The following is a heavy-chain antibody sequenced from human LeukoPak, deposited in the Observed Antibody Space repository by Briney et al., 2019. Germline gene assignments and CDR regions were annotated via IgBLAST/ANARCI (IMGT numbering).Heavy chain of an antibody. CDR3: TSVYENSSSSPAFDY. CDR2: ISAYNGNT. Sequence: SVKDSCKPSGYTPTTYGISWVRQTPGQGLEWMGWISAYNGNTNYAQKLQGRVTMTTDTSPSTAYMELRSLRSDDTAVYYCTSVYENSSSSPAFDYWGQGTLVTVSS. J-gene: IGHJ4*02. V-gene: IGHV1-18*01. D-gene: IGHD6-6*01. CDR1: GYTPTTYG.